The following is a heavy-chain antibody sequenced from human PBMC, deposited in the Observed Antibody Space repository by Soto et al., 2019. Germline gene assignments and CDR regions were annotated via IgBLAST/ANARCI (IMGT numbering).Heavy chain of an antibody. V-gene: IGHV1-69*01. D-gene: IGHD6-13*01. J-gene: IGHJ6*02. Sequence: QVQLVQSGAEVKKPGSSVKVSCKASGGTFSSYAISWVRQAPGQGLEWMGGIIPIFGTANYAQKFQGRVTITADDSTSTAYMELSSLRSEDTAVYYCASPGIAAAGTRYYYYGMDVWGQGTTVTVSS. CDR3: ASPGIAAAGTRYYYYGMDV. CDR2: IIPIFGTA. CDR1: GGTFSSYA.